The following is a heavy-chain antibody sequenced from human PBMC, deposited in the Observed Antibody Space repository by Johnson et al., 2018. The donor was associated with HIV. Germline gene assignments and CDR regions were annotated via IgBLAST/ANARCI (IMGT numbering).Heavy chain of an antibody. Sequence: EVQLVESGGGLVQPGGSLRLSCAASGFTFSSYWMHWVRQVPGKGLVWVSRINSDGSSTSYADSVKGRFSISGDHAKNTLYLQMTSLRAEDTAVYYCAKDRGTWYGNDAFDIWGQGTMVTVSS. D-gene: IGHD2-15*01. V-gene: IGHV3-74*01. CDR3: AKDRGTWYGNDAFDI. J-gene: IGHJ3*02. CDR2: INSDGSST. CDR1: GFTFSSYW.